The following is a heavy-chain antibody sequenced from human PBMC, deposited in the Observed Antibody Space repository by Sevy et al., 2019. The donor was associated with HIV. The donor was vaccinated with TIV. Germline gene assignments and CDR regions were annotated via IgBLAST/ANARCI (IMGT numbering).Heavy chain of an antibody. J-gene: IGHJ4*02. CDR1: GFTFRSYW. Sequence: GGSLRLSCAASGFTFRSYWMHWVRQAPGKGLVWVSRINDDGSSTRYADSVKGRFSISRDNAKNTLYLQVNSLRDEDTAVYFCAREDSSSWSFDYWGQGTLVTVSS. CDR3: AREDSSSWSFDY. V-gene: IGHV3-74*01. D-gene: IGHD6-13*01. CDR2: INDDGSST.